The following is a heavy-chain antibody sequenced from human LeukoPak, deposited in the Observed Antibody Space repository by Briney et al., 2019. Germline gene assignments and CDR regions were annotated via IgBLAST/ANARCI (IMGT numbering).Heavy chain of an antibody. D-gene: IGHD2-15*01. CDR3: ARDPRNVGLAP. V-gene: IGHV3-74*01. CDR2: NNGDGSTT. CDR1: GFSLSGYW. Sequence: GGSLRLSCVASGFSLSGYWMYWVRQAPGKGLMYISRNNGDGSTTNFADVVKGRFTMSRDNVKNTLYLQMNSLRVEDTAVYYCARDPRNVGLAPWGQGTLVTVSS. J-gene: IGHJ5*02.